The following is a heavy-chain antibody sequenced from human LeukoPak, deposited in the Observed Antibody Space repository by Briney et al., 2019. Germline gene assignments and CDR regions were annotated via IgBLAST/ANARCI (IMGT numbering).Heavy chain of an antibody. J-gene: IGHJ5*02. D-gene: IGHD6-19*01. V-gene: IGHV4-59*05. CDR2: IYYSGST. CDR3: ARHEYQWLVPPFTGQTNWFDP. CDR1: GGSISGYY. Sequence: SETLSLTCTVSGGSISGYYWSWIRQPPGKGLEWIGSIYYSGSTYYNPSLKSRVTISVDTSKNQFSLKLSSVTAADMAVYYCARHEYQWLVPPFTGQTNWFDPWGQGTLVTVSS.